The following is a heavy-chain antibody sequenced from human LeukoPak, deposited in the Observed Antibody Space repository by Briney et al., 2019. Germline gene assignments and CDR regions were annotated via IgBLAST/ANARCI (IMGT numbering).Heavy chain of an antibody. D-gene: IGHD1-1*01. Sequence: ASVKVSCKASGYTFTSYGISWVRQAPGQGPEWMGWISAYKGNTNYAQKLQGRVTMTTDTSTSTAYMELRSLRSDDTAVYYCARELWYNRAFDIWGQGTMVTVSS. CDR2: ISAYKGNT. CDR3: ARELWYNRAFDI. J-gene: IGHJ3*02. CDR1: GYTFTSYG. V-gene: IGHV1-18*01.